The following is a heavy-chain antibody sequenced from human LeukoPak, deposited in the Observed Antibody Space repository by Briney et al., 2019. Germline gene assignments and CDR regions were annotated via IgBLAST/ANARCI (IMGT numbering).Heavy chain of an antibody. V-gene: IGHV3-48*03. CDR1: GFTFRSYE. J-gene: IGHJ4*02. CDR2: ISGGGEST. Sequence: GGSLRLSCAASGFTFRSYEMNWVRHAPGRGLEWVSHISGGGESTVYPDAVKGRFTISRDNAKNSLYLQMNSLRVEDTGVYYCARRSGRRYEYWGQGVLVTVSP. CDR3: ARRSGRRYEY. D-gene: IGHD5-24*01.